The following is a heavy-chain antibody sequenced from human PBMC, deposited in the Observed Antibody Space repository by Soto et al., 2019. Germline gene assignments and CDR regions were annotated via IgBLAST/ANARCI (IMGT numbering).Heavy chain of an antibody. CDR1: GFTFSSYA. Sequence: GGSLRLSCAASGFTFSSYAMSWVRQAPGKGLEWVSAISGSGCSTYYADSVKGRFTISRDNSKNTLYLQMNSLRAEDTAGYYGAKDLGTTTSTKYYYYYYMDVWGKGTTVTVSS. CDR2: ISGSGCST. J-gene: IGHJ6*03. CDR3: AKDLGTTTSTKYYYYYYMDV. D-gene: IGHD3-16*01. V-gene: IGHV3-23*01.